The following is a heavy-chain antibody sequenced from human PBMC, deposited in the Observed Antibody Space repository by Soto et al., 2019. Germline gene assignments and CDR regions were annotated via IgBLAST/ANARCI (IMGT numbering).Heavy chain of an antibody. CDR1: GFTFSTYW. Sequence: GGSLRLSCAVSGFTFSTYWMSWVRQAPGKGLEWVANIKEDGSEKYYVDSVKGRFIISRDNAKNSLYLQMSSLRAEDTAVYYCARDRDIVGQFDSWGQGTLVTVSS. CDR3: ARDRDIVGQFDS. V-gene: IGHV3-7*03. J-gene: IGHJ5*01. CDR2: IKEDGSEK. D-gene: IGHD2-15*01.